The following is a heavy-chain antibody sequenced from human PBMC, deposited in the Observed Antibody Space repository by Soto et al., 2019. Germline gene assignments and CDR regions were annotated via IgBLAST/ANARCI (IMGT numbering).Heavy chain of an antibody. CDR2: ISYNENKR. CDR3: ARAMDTAMASKDNWFDP. V-gene: IGHV3-30-3*01. D-gene: IGHD5-18*01. CDR1: GFTFRSYA. J-gene: IGHJ5*02. Sequence: PGGSLRLSCAASGFTFRSYAMHWVRQAPGKGLEWVATISYNENKRYYTDSVKGRFTISRDNSKNTLYLQVNSLTTEDTAVYYCARAMDTAMASKDNWFDPWGQGTLVTVS.